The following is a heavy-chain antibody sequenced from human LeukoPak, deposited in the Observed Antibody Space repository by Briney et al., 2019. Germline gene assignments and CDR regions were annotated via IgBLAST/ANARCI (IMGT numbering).Heavy chain of an antibody. CDR2: FDPEDGER. J-gene: IGHJ6*02. V-gene: IGHV1-24*01. D-gene: IGHD2-15*01. Sequence: ASVKVSCKLSGYTLIALAMHWVRQAPGKGLEWMGGFDPEDGERIYAQKFQGRLSMTEDRPTDTAYLELSSLRSEDTAVYYRATSKPTDCSGGTCLFYGLDVWGQGTTVTVSS. CDR1: GYTLIALA. CDR3: ATSKPTDCSGGTCLFYGLDV.